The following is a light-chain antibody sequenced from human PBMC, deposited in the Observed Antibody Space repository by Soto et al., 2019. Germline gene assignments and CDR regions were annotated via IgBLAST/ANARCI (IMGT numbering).Light chain of an antibody. V-gene: IGKV3-20*01. CDR3: QPYGSSSYT. CDR1: QSISSSY. CDR2: AAS. Sequence: EIVLTQSPGTLSLSPGERATLSCRASQSISSSYLAWYQQKPGQAPRLLIYAASSRATGIPDRFSGSGSGSDFTLTISRLEPEHFAVYYCQPYGSSSYTFGQGTQLEIK. J-gene: IGKJ2*01.